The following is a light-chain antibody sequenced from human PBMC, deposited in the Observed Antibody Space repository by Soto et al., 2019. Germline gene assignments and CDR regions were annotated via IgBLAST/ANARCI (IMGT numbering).Light chain of an antibody. CDR2: EVN. CDR1: SSDVGGYNY. J-gene: IGLJ1*01. V-gene: IGLV2-8*01. Sequence: QSVLTQPPSASGSPGQSVTISCTGTSSDVGGYNYVSWYQQNPGKVPKLMIYEVNKRPSGVPDRFSGSKSGNTASLTVSGQQAEDDADYYCTSYAGGNNVFGTGTKLTVL. CDR3: TSYAGGNNV.